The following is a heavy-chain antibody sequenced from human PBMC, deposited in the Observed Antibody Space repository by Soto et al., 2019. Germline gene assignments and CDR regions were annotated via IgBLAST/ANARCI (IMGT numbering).Heavy chain of an antibody. CDR3: LRALEV. CDR1: VVAFSSFC. V-gene: IGHV3-7*03. Sequence: VGTLSLSCAFSVVAFSSFCMDCVRDSPGKWLEWVANIKPDGSEKHYVDSVKGRFTISRDNAKNSLYLHMSSLTAEDSALYYCLRALEVWGQGTVVIVS. J-gene: IGHJ3*01. CDR2: IKPDGSEK.